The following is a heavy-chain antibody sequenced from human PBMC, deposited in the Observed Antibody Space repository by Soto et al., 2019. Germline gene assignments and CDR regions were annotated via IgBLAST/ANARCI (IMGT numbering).Heavy chain of an antibody. CDR2: ISGSGDST. CDR3: ASRGSGSYYAY. CDR1: GFTFSNYA. V-gene: IGHV3-23*01. J-gene: IGHJ4*02. D-gene: IGHD1-26*01. Sequence: EVQLLESGGGLVQPGGSLRLSCAASGFTFSNYAMNWVRQAPVKGLEWVSVISGSGDSTYHADSVKGRFTISRDNSKNTLYLQLNSLRAADTAVCYCASRGSGSYYAYWGQGTLVTVSS.